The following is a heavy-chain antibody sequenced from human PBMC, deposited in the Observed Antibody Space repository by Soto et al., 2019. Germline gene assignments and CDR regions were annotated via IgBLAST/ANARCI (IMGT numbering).Heavy chain of an antibody. Sequence: QVQLVESGGGLVKPGGSLRLSCAASGFIFSDYYMSWIRQAPGKGLEWISYITSTGIYYADSVKGRFTISRDNAMNSLYLQMNSLRVEDTAVYYCASDYAGSSWGHWGQGTLVTVSS. D-gene: IGHD6-13*01. CDR1: GFIFSDYY. CDR3: ASDYAGSSWGH. CDR2: ITSTGI. V-gene: IGHV3-11*01. J-gene: IGHJ4*02.